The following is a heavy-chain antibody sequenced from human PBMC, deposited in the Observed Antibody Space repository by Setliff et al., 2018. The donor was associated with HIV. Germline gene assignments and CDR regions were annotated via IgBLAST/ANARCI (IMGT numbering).Heavy chain of an antibody. V-gene: IGHV1-69*13. CDR3: VRGVQSPPHYSYYYMDV. Sequence: ASVKVSCKASGGTFSSYAISWVRQAPGQGLEWMGGIIPIFGTANYAQKFQGRVTITADESTSTAYMELTSLRFDDTAMYYCVRGVQSPPHYSYYYMDVWGEGTMVTV. J-gene: IGHJ6*03. D-gene: IGHD3-3*01. CDR1: GGTFSSYA. CDR2: IIPIFGTA.